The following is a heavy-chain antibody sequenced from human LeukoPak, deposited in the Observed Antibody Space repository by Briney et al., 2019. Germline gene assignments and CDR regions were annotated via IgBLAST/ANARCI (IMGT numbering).Heavy chain of an antibody. CDR2: IYYSGST. Sequence: PSETLSLTCTVSGGSISSYYWSWIRQPPGKGLEWIGSIYYSGSTNYNPSLKSRVTISVDTSKNQFSLKLSSVTAADTAVYYCARDALSSSPLNYFDYWGQGTLVTVSS. CDR1: GGSISSYY. V-gene: IGHV4-59*01. D-gene: IGHD6-13*01. CDR3: ARDALSSSPLNYFDY. J-gene: IGHJ4*02.